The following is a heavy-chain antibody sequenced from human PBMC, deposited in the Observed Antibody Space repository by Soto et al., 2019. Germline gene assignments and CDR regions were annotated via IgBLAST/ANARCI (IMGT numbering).Heavy chain of an antibody. CDR3: ARDLCSQPYYFHY. V-gene: IGHV3-33*01. CDR2: IWYDGSNK. CDR1: GFTFSSYG. J-gene: IGHJ4*02. Sequence: PGGSLRLSCAASGFTFSSYGMHWVRHAPGKGLEWVAVIWYDGSNKYYADSVKGRFTISRDNSKNTLYLQMNSLRAEDTAVYYCARDLCSQPYYFHYWGQGTLVTVSS. D-gene: IGHD2-21*01.